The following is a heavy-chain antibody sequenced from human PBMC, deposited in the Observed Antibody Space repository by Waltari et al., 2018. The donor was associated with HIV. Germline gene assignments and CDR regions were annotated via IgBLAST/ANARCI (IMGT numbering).Heavy chain of an antibody. V-gene: IGHV1-46*01. CDR3: ARFSSPSLDY. Sequence: QVQLVQSGAEVRKPGAPVKVSCKATGYTFTTYYLHWVRLAHGLGLEWMGVINTSAGGTKYSQNFQGRGTMTRDTSTTTVYMELSSLRSEDTAVYYCARFSSPSLDYWGQGTLVTVSS. D-gene: IGHD6-6*01. J-gene: IGHJ4*02. CDR1: GYTFTTYY. CDR2: INTSAGGT.